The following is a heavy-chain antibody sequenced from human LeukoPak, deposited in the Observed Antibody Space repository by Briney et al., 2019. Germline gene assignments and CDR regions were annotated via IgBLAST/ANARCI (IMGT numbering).Heavy chain of an antibody. D-gene: IGHD3-10*01. CDR1: GASINTYY. V-gene: IGHV4-4*08. CDR3: ARGPTNWFGELLGNWFDP. J-gene: IGHJ5*02. Sequence: SETLSLTCTVSGASINTYYWNWIRQPPGKGLEWIGYIHSAGGSNSNPSLKSRVTMSLDTSRNQFSLRLTSVTAADTAVYYCARGPTNWFGELLGNWFDPWGQGILVTVSS. CDR2: IHSAGGS.